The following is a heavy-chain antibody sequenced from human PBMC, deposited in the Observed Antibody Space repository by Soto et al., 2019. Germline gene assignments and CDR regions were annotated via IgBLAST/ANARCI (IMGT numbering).Heavy chain of an antibody. Sequence: SETLSLICTVSGGSISSGDYYWSWIRQPPGKGLEWIGYIYYSGSTYYNPSLKSRVTISVDTSKNQFSLKLSSVTAADTAVYYCARRPTGWSGYYFFDYWGQGTLVTVSS. CDR3: ARRPTGWSGYYFFDY. J-gene: IGHJ4*02. CDR1: GGSISSGDYY. V-gene: IGHV4-30-4*01. D-gene: IGHD3-3*01. CDR2: IYYSGST.